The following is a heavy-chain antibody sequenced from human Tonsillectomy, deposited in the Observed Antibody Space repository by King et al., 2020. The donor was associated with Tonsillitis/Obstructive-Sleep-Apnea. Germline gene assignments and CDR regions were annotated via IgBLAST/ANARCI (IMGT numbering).Heavy chain of an antibody. V-gene: IGHV3-23*04. CDR3: AKVGDYDFWSGYYKGYYYMDV. Sequence: VQLVESGGGLVQPGGSLRLSCAASGFTFRSYAMSWVRQAPGKGLEWVSGISGSGGSTYYADSVKGRVTISRDNSKNRLYLEMNSLRTEDTAVYYCAKVGDYDFWSGYYKGYYYMDVWGKGTTVTVSS. CDR1: GFTFRSYA. CDR2: ISGSGGST. J-gene: IGHJ6*03. D-gene: IGHD3-3*01.